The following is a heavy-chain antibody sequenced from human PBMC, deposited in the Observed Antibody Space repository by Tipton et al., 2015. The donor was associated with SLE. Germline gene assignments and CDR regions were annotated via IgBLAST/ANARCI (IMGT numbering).Heavy chain of an antibody. V-gene: IGHV4-59*08. D-gene: IGHD3-22*01. CDR3: ARHIDSGNYYSALDY. Sequence: TLSLTCTVPSASISSYFWSWIRQSPGKGLESIGYIYYSGSTNYNPSLRSRVTISVDTSKNQFSLKLSSVTAADTAVYYCARHIDSGNYYSALDYWGQGTLVIVSS. CDR1: SASISSYF. J-gene: IGHJ4*02. CDR2: IYYSGST.